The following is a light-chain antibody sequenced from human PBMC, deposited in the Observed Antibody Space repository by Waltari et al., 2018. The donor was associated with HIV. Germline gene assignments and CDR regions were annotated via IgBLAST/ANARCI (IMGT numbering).Light chain of an antibody. Sequence: QLVLTQSPSASASLGASVKLTCTLSSGHSTYAVAWHQQQPEKGPRYLMKLSSDGSHSKGDGIPDRFSGASSGAERYLTISSLQSEDEADYYCQTWGTGFQVFGGGTKLTVL. CDR3: QTWGTGFQV. CDR1: SGHSTYA. J-gene: IGLJ3*02. CDR2: LSSDGSH. V-gene: IGLV4-69*01.